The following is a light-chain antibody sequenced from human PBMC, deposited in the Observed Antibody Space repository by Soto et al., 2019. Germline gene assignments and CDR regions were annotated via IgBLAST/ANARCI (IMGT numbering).Light chain of an antibody. CDR3: NSYAGVNGYV. Sequence: QSALTQPPSASGSPGQSVTISCTGTISDVGSYNYVSWYQHHPGKAPKLIIYEVDKRPSGVPYRFSGSKSGNTASLTVSGLQAEDEADYYCNSYAGVNGYVFGTGTKVTVL. V-gene: IGLV2-8*01. CDR2: EVD. CDR1: ISDVGSYNY. J-gene: IGLJ1*01.